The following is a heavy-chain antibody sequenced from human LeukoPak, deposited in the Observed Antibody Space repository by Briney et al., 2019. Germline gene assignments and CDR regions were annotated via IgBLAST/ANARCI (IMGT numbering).Heavy chain of an antibody. CDR2: FDPEDGET. Sequence: EASVKVSCTVSGYTLTELSMHWVRQAPGKGLEWMGGFDPEDGETIYAQKFQGRVTMTEDTSTDTAYMELSSLRSEDTAVYYCATDSRPYYYDSSGYRDWGQGTLVTVSS. D-gene: IGHD3-22*01. CDR3: ATDSRPYYYDSSGYRD. V-gene: IGHV1-24*01. CDR1: GYTLTELS. J-gene: IGHJ4*02.